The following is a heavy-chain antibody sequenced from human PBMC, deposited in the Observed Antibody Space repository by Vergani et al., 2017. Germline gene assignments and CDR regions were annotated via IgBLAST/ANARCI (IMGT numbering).Heavy chain of an antibody. D-gene: IGHD3-22*01. J-gene: IGHJ4*02. CDR2: IWYDGSNK. Sequence: QVQLVESGGGVVQPGSSLRLSCAASGFTFSSYGMHWVRQAPGKGLEWVAVIWYDGSNKYYADSVKGSFTISRDNSKNTLDLQMNSLRAEDTAVYYYAKEGGQRGTNYDSSGYYPFDYWGQGTLVTVSS. V-gene: IGHV3-33*06. CDR3: AKEGGQRGTNYDSSGYYPFDY. CDR1: GFTFSSYG.